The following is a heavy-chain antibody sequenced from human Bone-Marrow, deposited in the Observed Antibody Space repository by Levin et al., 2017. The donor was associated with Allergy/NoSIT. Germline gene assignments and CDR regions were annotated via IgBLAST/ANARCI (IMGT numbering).Heavy chain of an antibody. CDR2: ISSSSGFT. CDR3: ARDRIAAAADTGHDY. J-gene: IGHJ4*02. D-gene: IGHD6-13*01. Sequence: PGGSLRLSCAASGFTFSDYYMSWIRQAPGKGLEWVSYISSSSGFTNYADSVKGRFTISRDNAKNSLYLQMNSLRAEDTAVYYCARDRIAAAADTGHDYWGQGTLVTVSS. V-gene: IGHV3-11*05. CDR1: GFTFSDYY.